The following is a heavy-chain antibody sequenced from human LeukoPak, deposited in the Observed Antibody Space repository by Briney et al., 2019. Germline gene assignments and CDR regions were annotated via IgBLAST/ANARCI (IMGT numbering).Heavy chain of an antibody. J-gene: IGHJ4*02. CDR3: AREKPFYDSSGYYYPIAFDY. D-gene: IGHD3-22*01. Sequence: GGSLRLSCVASGFTFSSYWMSWVRQAPGKGLEWVANIKQDGSEKYYVDSVKGRFTIARDNAKNSLYLQMNSLRAEDTALYYCAREKPFYDSSGYYYPIAFDYWGQGTLVTVSS. V-gene: IGHV3-7*03. CDR1: GFTFSSYW. CDR2: IKQDGSEK.